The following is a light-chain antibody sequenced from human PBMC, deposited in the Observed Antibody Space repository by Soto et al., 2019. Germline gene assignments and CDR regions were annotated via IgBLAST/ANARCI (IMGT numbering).Light chain of an antibody. J-gene: IGKJ1*01. CDR2: GAS. CDR1: QSVSNNY. CDR3: QQYGSSGT. Sequence: ESGLPQSPGTLSLSPGERATLSCRASQSVSNNYLAWYQQKPGQAPRLLIYGASNRATGIPDRFSGSGSGTDFTLTISRLEPEDFAVYYCQQYGSSGTFGQGTKVDIK. V-gene: IGKV3-20*01.